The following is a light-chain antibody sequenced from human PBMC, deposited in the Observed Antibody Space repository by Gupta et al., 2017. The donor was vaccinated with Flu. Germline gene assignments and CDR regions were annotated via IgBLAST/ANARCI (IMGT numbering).Light chain of an antibody. J-gene: IGKJ3*01. CDR3: QQLDNYPST. V-gene: IGKV1-9*01. Sequence: DIQLTQSPSFLSASVGDTVSISCRASQNIDIYLAWYQQKPGKAPNLLIFAASTVPSGVPSRFSGSGSGTEFTLTISGLQPGDFATYYCQQLDNYPSTFGHGTTVDV. CDR2: AAS. CDR1: QNIDIY.